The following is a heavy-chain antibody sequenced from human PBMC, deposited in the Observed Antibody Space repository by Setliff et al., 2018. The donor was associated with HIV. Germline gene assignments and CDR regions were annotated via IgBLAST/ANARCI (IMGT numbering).Heavy chain of an antibody. CDR3: ARDGGLDANNAFDI. CDR1: GGSFSDQY. J-gene: IGHJ3*02. V-gene: IGHV4-34*01. CDR2: INYRGTT. Sequence: SETLSLTCAVYGGSFSDQYWSWIRQPPGKGLEWIGEINYRGTTNDNPSLRSRVTISVDTSKNQFSLKLNSVTAADTAVYYCARDGGLDANNAFDIWGQGTMVTVS. D-gene: IGHD3-16*01.